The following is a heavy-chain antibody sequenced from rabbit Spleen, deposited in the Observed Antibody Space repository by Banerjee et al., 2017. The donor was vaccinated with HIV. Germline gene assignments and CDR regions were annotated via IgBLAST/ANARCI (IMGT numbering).Heavy chain of an antibody. CDR1: GFDFNNYY. CDR2: IDPVFGIT. V-gene: IGHV1S7*01. Sequence: QLKESGGGLVQPGGSLKLSCKGAGFDFNNYYMSWVRQAPGTGLEWIGYIDPVFGITNYANSVKGRFTISRENAQNTVTLQATSLTVADTATYFCARDAGTSFSSYGMDLWGPGTLVTVS. D-gene: IGHD8-1*01. CDR3: ARDAGTSFSSYGMDL. J-gene: IGHJ6*01.